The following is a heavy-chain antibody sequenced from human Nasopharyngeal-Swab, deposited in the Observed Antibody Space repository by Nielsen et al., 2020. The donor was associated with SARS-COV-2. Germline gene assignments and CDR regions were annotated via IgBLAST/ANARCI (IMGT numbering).Heavy chain of an antibody. J-gene: IGHJ4*02. CDR3: AREGHSSGHAGDFDF. D-gene: IGHD6-19*01. V-gene: IGHV3-48*04. CDR1: GFTFSSYS. Sequence: GESLKISCAASGFTFSSYSMNWVRQAPGKGLEWVSYISGSSSSIYYADSVKGRFTISRDNAKNSLYLQMNSLRGEDTAVYYCAREGHSSGHAGDFDFWGQGTLVTVSS. CDR2: ISGSSSSI.